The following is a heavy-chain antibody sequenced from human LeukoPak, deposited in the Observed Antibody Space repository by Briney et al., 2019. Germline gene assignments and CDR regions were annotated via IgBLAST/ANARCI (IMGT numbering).Heavy chain of an antibody. CDR1: GFTFSSYA. D-gene: IGHD5-24*01. CDR2: ISSNGGST. V-gene: IGHV3-64*01. CDR3: ARVEDYYYMDV. Sequence: GGSLRLSCAASGFTFSSYAMHWVRQAPGKGLEYVSAISSNGGSTYYANSVKGRFTISRDNSKNTLYLQMGSLRAEDMAVYYCARVEDYYYMDVWGKGTTVTVSS. J-gene: IGHJ6*03.